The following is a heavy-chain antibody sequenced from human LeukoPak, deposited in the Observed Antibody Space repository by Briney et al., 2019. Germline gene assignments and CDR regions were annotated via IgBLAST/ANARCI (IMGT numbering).Heavy chain of an antibody. J-gene: IGHJ4*02. Sequence: SETPSLTCAVYGGSFSGYYWSWIRQPPGKGLEWIGEINHSGSTNYNPSLKSRVTISVDTSKNQFSLKLSSVTAADTAVYYCAGLPYCSGGSCYSVYFDYWGQGTLVTVSS. D-gene: IGHD2-15*01. CDR1: GGSFSGYY. CDR2: INHSGST. CDR3: AGLPYCSGGSCYSVYFDY. V-gene: IGHV4-34*01.